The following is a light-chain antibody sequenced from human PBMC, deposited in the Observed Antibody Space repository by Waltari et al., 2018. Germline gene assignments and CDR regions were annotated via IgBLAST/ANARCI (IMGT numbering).Light chain of an antibody. J-gene: IGKJ2*01. CDR3: QQYGSSVMYT. V-gene: IGKV3-20*01. Sequence: EFVLTQSPGTLSLSPGERATLSCRASQSLSRSRLAWYQQKPGPAPRLLIYAASSRATGIPDRFSGSGSGTDFSLTISRVEPEDFAVYYCQQYGSSVMYTFGQGTKLEIQ. CDR2: AAS. CDR1: QSLSRSR.